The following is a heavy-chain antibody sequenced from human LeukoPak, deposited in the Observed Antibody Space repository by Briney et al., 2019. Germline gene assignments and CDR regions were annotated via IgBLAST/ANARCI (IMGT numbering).Heavy chain of an antibody. D-gene: IGHD4/OR15-4a*01. J-gene: IGHJ4*02. CDR1: GFTFSTYV. CDR2: ISSSGTVI. Sequence: GGSLRLSCAASGFTFSTYVMNWVRQAPGKGLEWVSYISSSGTVIYYSDSVKGRFTISRDNAKTSLNLQMNSLRAEDTAVYYCAREPTIPYFDYWGQGTLVTVPS. CDR3: AREPTIPYFDY. V-gene: IGHV3-48*03.